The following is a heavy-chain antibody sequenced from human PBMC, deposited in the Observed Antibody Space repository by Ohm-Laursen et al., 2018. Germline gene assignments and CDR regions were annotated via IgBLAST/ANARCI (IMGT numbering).Heavy chain of an antibody. Sequence: SLRLSCAAFGFTFRNYDMHWVRQAPGKGLEWVSCITKNGATEYADSVKGRFTITRDNAMKSVFLQMNSLRDEDTAVYYCTGDGVAAHPGDAFDIWGHGTMVTVSS. D-gene: IGHD2-15*01. CDR2: ITKNGAT. J-gene: IGHJ3*02. CDR1: GFTFRNYD. V-gene: IGHV3-69-1*01. CDR3: TGDGVAAHPGDAFDI.